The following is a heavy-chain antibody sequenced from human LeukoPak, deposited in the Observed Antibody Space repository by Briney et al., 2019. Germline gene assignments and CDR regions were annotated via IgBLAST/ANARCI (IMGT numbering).Heavy chain of an antibody. Sequence: SETLSLTCAVYGGSFSGYYWSWIRQPPGKGLEWVGEINHSGSTNYNPSLKSRVTISVDTSKNQFSLKLSSVTAADTAVYYCARGGKYYYDSSGYYYVGKTDYFDYWGQGTLVTVSS. CDR2: INHSGST. D-gene: IGHD3-22*01. V-gene: IGHV4-34*01. CDR3: ARGGKYYYDSSGYYYVGKTDYFDY. J-gene: IGHJ4*02. CDR1: GGSFSGYY.